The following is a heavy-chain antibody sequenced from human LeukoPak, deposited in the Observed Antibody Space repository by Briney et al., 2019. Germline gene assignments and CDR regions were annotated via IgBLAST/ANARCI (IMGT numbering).Heavy chain of an antibody. Sequence: ASVKVSCKASGYTFTSYGISWVRQAPGQGLERMGWIGAYNGKTNHAQQLHGRVTMTTDTSTSTSYMELRRLRSDETAVYYWARDWSIVVVPAAIDGMGVWGKGTTVTVSS. D-gene: IGHD2-2*01. CDR2: IGAYNGKT. CDR3: ARDWSIVVVPAAIDGMGV. CDR1: GYTFTSYG. V-gene: IGHV1-18*04. J-gene: IGHJ6*04.